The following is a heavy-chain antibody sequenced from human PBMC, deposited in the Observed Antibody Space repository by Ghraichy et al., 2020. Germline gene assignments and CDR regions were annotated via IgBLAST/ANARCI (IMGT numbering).Heavy chain of an antibody. CDR2: ITATDDST. CDR1: GGSLSAYA. CDR3: SDIDS. D-gene: IGHD2-21*01. Sequence: GGSLRLSCAASGGSLSAYAMTWVRQAPGKGLEWVSTITATDDSTFYADSVKGRFTISRDKSKNILYLHMTRLRAADTAVYYCSDIDSWGQGTQVTVSS. V-gene: IGHV3-23*01. J-gene: IGHJ4*02.